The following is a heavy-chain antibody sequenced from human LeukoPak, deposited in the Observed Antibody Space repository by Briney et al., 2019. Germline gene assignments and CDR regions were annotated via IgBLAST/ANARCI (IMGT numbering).Heavy chain of an antibody. Sequence: ASVKVSCKASGYTFTSYGISWVRQAPGQGLEWMGWMNPNSGNTGYAQKFQGRVTITRNTSISTAYMELSSLRSEDTAVYYCARGKRVQLWPWFYYYMDVWGKGTTVTVSS. J-gene: IGHJ6*03. CDR3: ARGKRVQLWPWFYYYMDV. CDR1: GYTFTSYG. V-gene: IGHV1-8*03. D-gene: IGHD5-18*01. CDR2: MNPNSGNT.